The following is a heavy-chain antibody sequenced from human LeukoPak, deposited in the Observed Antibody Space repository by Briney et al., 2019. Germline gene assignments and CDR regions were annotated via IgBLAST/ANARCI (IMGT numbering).Heavy chain of an antibody. CDR3: ARRRDLEGYYYYGMDV. CDR1: GGSISSDSFY. J-gene: IGHJ6*02. CDR2: VLYSGST. D-gene: IGHD3-3*01. V-gene: IGHV4-39*07. Sequence: SETLSLTCAVSGGSISSDSFYWGWIRQPPGKGLQWIGSVLYSGSTYYSPSLKSRVTISVDTSKNQFSLKLSSVTAADTAVYYCARRRDLEGYYYYGMDVWGQGTTVTVSS.